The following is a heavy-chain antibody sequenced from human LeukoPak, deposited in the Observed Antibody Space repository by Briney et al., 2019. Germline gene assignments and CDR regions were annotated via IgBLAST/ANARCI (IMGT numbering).Heavy chain of an antibody. J-gene: IGHJ4*02. V-gene: IGHV1-46*01. CDR2: INPSGGST. D-gene: IGHD1-26*01. CDR1: GYTFTSYY. CDR3: AKEGLRVGAPRNYFDY. Sequence: ASVKVSCKASGYTFTSYYMHWVRQAPGQGLEWMGIINPSGGSTSYAQKFQGRVTMTRDMSTSTVYMELSSLRSEDTAVYYCAKEGLRVGAPRNYFDYWGQGTLVTVSS.